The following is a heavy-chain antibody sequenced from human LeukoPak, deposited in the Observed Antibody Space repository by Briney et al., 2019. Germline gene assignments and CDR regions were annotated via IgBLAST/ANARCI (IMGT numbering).Heavy chain of an antibody. D-gene: IGHD2-8*01. CDR3: AKQSYARSLGE. CDR1: GFPFSDFS. CDR2: TNSGGTST. J-gene: IGHJ4*02. V-gene: IGHV3-23*01. Sequence: QSGGSLRLSCATSGFPFSDFSMSWIRQAPGKGLVWISTTNSGGTSTYYAESVKGRFTISRDNSKNTLYLQMSSLRVEDTAVYYCAKQSYARSLGEGGPGTLVSVSS.